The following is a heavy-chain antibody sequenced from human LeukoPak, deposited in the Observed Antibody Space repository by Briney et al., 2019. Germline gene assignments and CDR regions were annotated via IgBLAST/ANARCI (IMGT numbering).Heavy chain of an antibody. J-gene: IGHJ6*03. CDR1: GGSFSGYY. CDR2: INHSGST. Sequence: SETLSLTCAVYGGSFSGYYWSWIRQPPGKGLEWIGEINHSGSTNYNPSLKSRVTISVDTSKNQFSLKLSSVTAADTAVYYCARILYDFWSGYSNLRDYYYMDVWGKGTTVTASS. D-gene: IGHD3-3*01. CDR3: ARILYDFWSGYSNLRDYYYMDV. V-gene: IGHV4-34*01.